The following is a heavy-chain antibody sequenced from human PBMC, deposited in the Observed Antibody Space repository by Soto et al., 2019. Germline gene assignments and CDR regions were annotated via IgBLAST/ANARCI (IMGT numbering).Heavy chain of an antibody. CDR2: INAGNGNT. D-gene: IGHD3-9*01. J-gene: IGHJ4*02. V-gene: IGHV1-3*01. CDR1: GYTFTSYA. Sequence: GASVKVSCKASGYTFTSYAMHWVRQAPGQRLEWMGWINAGNGNTKYSQKFQGRVTITRDTSASTAYMELSSLRSEDTAVYYCARGSDYDILTGYPLNYWGQGTLVTVSS. CDR3: ARGSDYDILTGYPLNY.